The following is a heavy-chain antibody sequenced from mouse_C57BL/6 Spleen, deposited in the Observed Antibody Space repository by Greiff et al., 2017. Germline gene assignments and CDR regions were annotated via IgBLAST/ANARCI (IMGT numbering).Heavy chain of an antibody. D-gene: IGHD2-4*01. CDR3: ARDPIYYDYDVWYFDV. CDR2: ISYDGSN. CDR1: GYSITSGYY. J-gene: IGHJ1*03. Sequence: EVKLQESGPGLVKPSQSLSLTCSVTGYSITSGYYWNWIRQFPGNKLEWMGYISYDGSNNYNPSLKNRISITRDTSKNQFFLKLNSVTTEDTATYYCARDPIYYDYDVWYFDVWGTGTTVTVSS. V-gene: IGHV3-6*01.